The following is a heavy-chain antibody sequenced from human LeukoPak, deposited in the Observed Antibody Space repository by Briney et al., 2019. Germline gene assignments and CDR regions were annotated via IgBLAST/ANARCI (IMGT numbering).Heavy chain of an antibody. D-gene: IGHD5-12*01. Sequence: SETLSLTCTVSGGSISSYYWSWIRQPPGKGLEWIGYIYYSGSTNYNPSLKSRVTISVDTSKNQFSLQLSSVTVADTAVYYCARGSDSGYDKIENWFDPWGQGTLVTVSS. J-gene: IGHJ5*02. V-gene: IGHV4-59*01. CDR2: IYYSGST. CDR1: GGSISSYY. CDR3: ARGSDSGYDKIENWFDP.